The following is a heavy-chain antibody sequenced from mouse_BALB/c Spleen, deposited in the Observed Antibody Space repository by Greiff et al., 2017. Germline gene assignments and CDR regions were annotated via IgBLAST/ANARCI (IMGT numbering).Heavy chain of an antibody. J-gene: IGHJ4*01. CDR3: ARIDGNYAMDY. CDR1: GYSITSGYY. CDR2: ISYDGSN. V-gene: IGHV3-6*02. D-gene: IGHD1-1*01. Sequence: EVKLMESGPGLVKPSQSLSLTCSVTGYSITSGYYWNWIRQFPGNKLEWMGYISYDGSNNYNPSLKNRISITRDTSKNQFFLKLNSVTTEDTATYYCARIDGNYAMDYWGQGTSVTVSS.